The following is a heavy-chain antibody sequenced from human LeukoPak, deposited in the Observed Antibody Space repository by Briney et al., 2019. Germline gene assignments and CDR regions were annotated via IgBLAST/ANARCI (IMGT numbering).Heavy chain of an antibody. D-gene: IGHD3-22*01. V-gene: IGHV3-21*01. CDR3: ARDRHSSGCLDY. Sequence: TGGSLGLSCAASGFTFSTYSMNWVRQAPGKGLEWVSSISSGTAHMYYADSVKGRFTISRDNAKNSLYLQMNSLRAEDTAVYYCARDRHSSGCLDYWGQGTLVTVSS. J-gene: IGHJ4*02. CDR2: ISSGTAHM. CDR1: GFTFSTYS.